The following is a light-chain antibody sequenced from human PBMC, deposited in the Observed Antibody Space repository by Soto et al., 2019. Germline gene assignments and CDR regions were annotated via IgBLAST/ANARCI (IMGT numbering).Light chain of an antibody. Sequence: QSVLTQPTSASGSPGQSVAISCTGTSRDVSGYNYVSWYQQHPGKAPKLMIYEVNKRPSGVPDRVSGSKSGNTASLTVSGLQAEDEADYSCSSYAGSSNVFGTGTKLTVL. CDR2: EVN. V-gene: IGLV2-8*01. CDR1: SRDVSGYNY. CDR3: SSYAGSSNV. J-gene: IGLJ1*01.